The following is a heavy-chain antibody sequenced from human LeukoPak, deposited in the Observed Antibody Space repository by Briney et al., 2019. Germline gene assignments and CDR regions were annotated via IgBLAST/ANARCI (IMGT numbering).Heavy chain of an antibody. CDR2: ISSSSSYI. D-gene: IGHD4-17*01. Sequence: GGSLRLSCAASGFTFSSYSMNWVRQAPGKGLEWVSSISSSSSYIYYADSVKGRFTISRDNAKNSLYLRMNSLRAEDTAVYYCARVKIMTTVTPDYWGQGTLVTVSS. V-gene: IGHV3-21*01. J-gene: IGHJ4*02. CDR1: GFTFSSYS. CDR3: ARVKIMTTVTPDY.